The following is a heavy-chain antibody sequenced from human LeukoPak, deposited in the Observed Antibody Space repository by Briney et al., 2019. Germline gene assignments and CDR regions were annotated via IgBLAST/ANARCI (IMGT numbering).Heavy chain of an antibody. D-gene: IGHD1-26*01. CDR1: GFTFSTYA. CDR3: AKYLVSGSFYGPFGY. V-gene: IGHV3-30*04. Sequence: GRSLRLSCAASGFTFSTYAMHWVRQAPGKGLEWVAVISYDGSNKFYADSVKGRFTISRDNSKNTLYLQMNSLRAEDTAIYYCAKYLVSGSFYGPFGYWGQGTPVTVSS. CDR2: ISYDGSNK. J-gene: IGHJ4*02.